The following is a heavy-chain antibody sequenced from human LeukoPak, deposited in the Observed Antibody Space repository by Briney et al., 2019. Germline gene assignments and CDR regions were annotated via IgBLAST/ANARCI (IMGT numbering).Heavy chain of an antibody. Sequence: ASVKVSCKASAYTFTGFHMHWVRQAPGQGLEWMGWINPNTGGANYARKFQGRVTMTRDTSISTAYMELSKLRSDDTAVYYCARGDYYDGSGFPDYWGPGTLVTVSS. CDR1: AYTFTGFH. J-gene: IGHJ4*02. D-gene: IGHD3-22*01. CDR2: INPNTGGA. CDR3: ARGDYYDGSGFPDY. V-gene: IGHV1-2*02.